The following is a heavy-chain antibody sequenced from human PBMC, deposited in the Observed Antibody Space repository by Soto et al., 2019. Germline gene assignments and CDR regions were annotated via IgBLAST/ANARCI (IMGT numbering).Heavy chain of an antibody. CDR1: GYTFTSYG. D-gene: IGHD3-9*01. CDR2: ISAYNGNT. Sequence: QVQLVRSGAEVKKPGASVKVSCKASGYTFTSYGISWVRQAPGQGLEWMGWISAYNGNTNYAQKLQGRVTMTTDTSTSTAYMELRSLRSDDTAVYYCARDLGYYDILTGYYTPRYFQHWGQGTLVTVSS. J-gene: IGHJ1*01. CDR3: ARDLGYYDILTGYYTPRYFQH. V-gene: IGHV1-18*01.